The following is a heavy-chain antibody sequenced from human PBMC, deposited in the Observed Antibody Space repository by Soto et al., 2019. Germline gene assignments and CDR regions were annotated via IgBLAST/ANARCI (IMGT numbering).Heavy chain of an antibody. CDR1: GFTVSRNF. CDR3: ASRRNPYGAYDY. CDR2: IYSDGST. J-gene: IGHJ4*02. V-gene: IGHV3-66*01. D-gene: IGHD4-17*01. Sequence: GGTLRLSCAASGFTVSRNFMSWVRPAPGKGLEWVSIIYSDGSTYYADSVKGRFTMSRDNSKNTLYLQMNSLRADDTAVYYCASRRNPYGAYDYWGQGALVTVSS.